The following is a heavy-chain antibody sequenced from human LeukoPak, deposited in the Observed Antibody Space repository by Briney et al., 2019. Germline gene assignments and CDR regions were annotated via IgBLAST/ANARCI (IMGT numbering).Heavy chain of an antibody. CDR3: ARAGSGWSFDY. J-gene: IGHJ4*02. CDR1: GGSTSTYY. V-gene: IGHV4-59*01. Sequence: SETLSLTCTVSGGSTSTYYWTWIRQPPGKGLEWIGYNSYSGNTNYNPSLKSRVTISVDMSKSQFSLKLSSVTAADTAVYYCARAGSGWSFDYWGQGTLVTVSS. CDR2: NSYSGNT. D-gene: IGHD6-19*01.